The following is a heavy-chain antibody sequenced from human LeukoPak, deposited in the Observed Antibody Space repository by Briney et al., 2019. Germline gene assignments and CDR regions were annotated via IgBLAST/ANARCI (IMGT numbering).Heavy chain of an antibody. Sequence: SVKVSCKASGGTFSSYAISWVRQAPGQGLEWMGGIIPVFGTANYAQKFQGRVTITADVSTSTAYMELSSLRSEDTAVYYCAWSGYPYYYMDVWGKGTTVTVSS. V-gene: IGHV1-69*13. CDR1: GGTFSSYA. CDR3: AWSGYPYYYMDV. J-gene: IGHJ6*03. CDR2: IIPVFGTA. D-gene: IGHD3-3*01.